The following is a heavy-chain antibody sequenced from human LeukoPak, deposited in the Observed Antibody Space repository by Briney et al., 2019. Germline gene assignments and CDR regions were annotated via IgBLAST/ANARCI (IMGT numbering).Heavy chain of an antibody. Sequence: PSDTLTLTCTFSDGSISSSSYYWGWIRRPPGKGLEWIWSVYFSGITYNNPSHQSRVTISVDTSKNQFSLKLTSVTAADAAVYSYARHNPGLHSYGSDAIDIWGQGTMVTVSS. CDR2: VYFSGIT. J-gene: IGHJ3*02. CDR3: ARHNPGLHSYGSDAIDI. CDR1: DGSISSSSYY. V-gene: IGHV4-39*01. D-gene: IGHD5-18*01.